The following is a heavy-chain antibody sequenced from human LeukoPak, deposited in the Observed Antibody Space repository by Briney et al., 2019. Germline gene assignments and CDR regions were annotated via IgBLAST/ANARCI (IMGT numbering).Heavy chain of an antibody. CDR2: FYYSGST. CDR3: ARGRGNTIPWS. J-gene: IGHJ4*02. Sequence: SETLSLTCSVSGGSITSYYWFWIRQPPGKGLEWIGYFYYSGSTIYNPSLKSRVTISVDTSKNQCSLKVTSVTASDTAVYYCARGRGNTIPWSRGQGSLVTVSS. CDR1: GGSITSYY. D-gene: IGHD3-3*01. V-gene: IGHV4-59*01.